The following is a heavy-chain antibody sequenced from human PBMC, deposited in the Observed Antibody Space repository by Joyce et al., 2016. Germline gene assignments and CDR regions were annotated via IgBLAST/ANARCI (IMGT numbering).Heavy chain of an antibody. D-gene: IGHD4-23*01. J-gene: IGHJ4*02. CDR2: INREGSST. CDR1: GFTFSSYW. Sequence: EVQLVESGGGLVQPGGSLRLSCAASGFTFSSYWMYWVRKALGKGLVWVSRINREGSSTTYADSVKGRFTISRDNAKNTLYLQMNSLRAEDTAVYYCARLRRWSGPSDCWGQGTLVTVSS. CDR3: ARLRRWSGPSDC. V-gene: IGHV3-74*03.